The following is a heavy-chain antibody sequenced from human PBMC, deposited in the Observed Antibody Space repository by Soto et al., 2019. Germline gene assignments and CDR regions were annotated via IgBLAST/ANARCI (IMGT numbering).Heavy chain of an antibody. CDR1: GGSMSSGGHS. CDR2: IYATGKT. D-gene: IGHD3-10*01. CDR3: ARAPPGPSPRWDV. Sequence: QVQLQESGSGLVKPSQTLSVTCGVSGGSMSSGGHSWSWIRQSPGKGLEWIGCIYATGKTYYNPSLKSRVTISVDPSKNQFSLNVTSVTAADTAVYYCARAPPGPSPRWDVWGQGTTATVSS. V-gene: IGHV4-30-2*06. J-gene: IGHJ6*02.